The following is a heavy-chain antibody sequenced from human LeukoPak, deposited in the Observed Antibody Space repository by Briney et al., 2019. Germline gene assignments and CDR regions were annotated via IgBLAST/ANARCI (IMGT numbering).Heavy chain of an antibody. V-gene: IGHV1-69*06. J-gene: IGHJ4*02. CDR1: GGTFSTYA. CDR2: IIPLFGTA. D-gene: IGHD2-2*01. Sequence: VKVSCKASGGTFSTYAISWVRQAPGQGLEWMGGIIPLFGTANYAQKFQGRVTITADKSTSTAYMELSSLRSEDTAVYYCARGGCSSTSCYATDYWGQGTLVTVSS. CDR3: ARGGCSSTSCYATDY.